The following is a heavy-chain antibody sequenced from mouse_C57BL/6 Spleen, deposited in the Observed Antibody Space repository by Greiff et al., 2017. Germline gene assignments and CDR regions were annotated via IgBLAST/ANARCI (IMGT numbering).Heavy chain of an antibody. V-gene: IGHV5-6*01. CDR1: GFTFSSYG. Sequence: EVQVVESGGDLVKPGGSLKLSCAASGFTFSSYGMSWVRQTPDKRLEWVATISSGGSYTYYPDSVKGRFTISRDNARNTLYLQMSSLKSEDTAMYYCTRDPAFITTVVYFDYWGQGTTLTVSS. D-gene: IGHD1-1*01. J-gene: IGHJ2*01. CDR3: TRDPAFITTVVYFDY. CDR2: ISSGGSYT.